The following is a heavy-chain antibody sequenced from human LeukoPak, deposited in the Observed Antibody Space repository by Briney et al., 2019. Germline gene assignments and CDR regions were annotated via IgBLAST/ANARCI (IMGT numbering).Heavy chain of an antibody. CDR2: LHGSGSP. CDR1: GASVRSDH. D-gene: IGHD3-22*01. V-gene: IGHV4-59*02. J-gene: IGHJ3*02. Sequence: SETLTLTCTVSGASVRSDHWNWIRQPPGKGLEWIALHGSGSPNYNPSLASRLTLSVDATENLLSLKLTSVTAADTAVYFCARDSPTLYYYDSSGYYVGAFDIWGQGTMVTVSS. CDR3: ARDSPTLYYYDSSGYYVGAFDI.